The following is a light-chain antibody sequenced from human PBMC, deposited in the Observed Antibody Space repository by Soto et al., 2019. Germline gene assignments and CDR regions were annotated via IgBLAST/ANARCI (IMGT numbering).Light chain of an antibody. Sequence: QSVLTQTPSASGTPGQRVTISCSGSSSNIGSNYVYWYQQLPGTVPQLLIYRNSERPSGVPDRFSGSKSGTSASLAISGLRSEYEADYYCAAWDDSLSGVVFGGGTKLTVL. CDR1: SSNIGSNY. CDR3: AAWDDSLSGVV. J-gene: IGLJ2*01. CDR2: RNS. V-gene: IGLV1-47*01.